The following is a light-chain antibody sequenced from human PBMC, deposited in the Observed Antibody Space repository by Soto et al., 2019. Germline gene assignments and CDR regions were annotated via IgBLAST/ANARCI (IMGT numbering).Light chain of an antibody. CDR1: NDISLYNY. CDR3: SSYAGRDTYV. V-gene: IGLV2-8*01. Sequence: QSALTQPPSASGSLGQTVTISCSGNDISLYNYVSWYQQVPGKAPKLLIFEVLKSPSGVPDRFSGSKSGSTAFLNVSGLQCEDEGTYHCSSYAGRDTYVFGTGTKVTV. CDR2: EVL. J-gene: IGLJ1*01.